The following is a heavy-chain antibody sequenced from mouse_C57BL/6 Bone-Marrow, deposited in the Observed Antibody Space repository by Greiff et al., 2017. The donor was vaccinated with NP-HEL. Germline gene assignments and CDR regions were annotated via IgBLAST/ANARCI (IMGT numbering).Heavy chain of an antibody. CDR1: GFTFNTYA. J-gene: IGHJ1*03. V-gene: IGHV10-3*01. CDR2: IRSKSSNYAT. Sequence: EVKLVESGGGLVQPKGSLKLSCAASGFTFNTYAMHWVRQAPGKGLEWVARIRSKSSNYATYYADSVKDRFTISRDDSQSMLYLQMNNLKTEDTAMYYCVRSPPNYYGSSYGYFDVWGTGTTVTVSS. D-gene: IGHD1-1*01. CDR3: VRSPPNYYGSSYGYFDV.